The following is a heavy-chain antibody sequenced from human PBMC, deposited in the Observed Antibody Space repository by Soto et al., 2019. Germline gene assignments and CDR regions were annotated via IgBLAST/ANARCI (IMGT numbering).Heavy chain of an antibody. CDR1: GFILSDCA. Sequence: GGSLRLSCATSGFILSDCAMNWVRQAPGKGLEWVSYISSSSSVIDYADSVKGRFTVSRDNARNSLYLQMNSLRAEDTAVYYCARDLSWGSNWYYYMDVWGKWTTVTVSS. V-gene: IGHV3-48*01. J-gene: IGHJ6*03. D-gene: IGHD7-27*01. CDR2: ISSSSSVI. CDR3: ARDLSWGSNWYYYMDV.